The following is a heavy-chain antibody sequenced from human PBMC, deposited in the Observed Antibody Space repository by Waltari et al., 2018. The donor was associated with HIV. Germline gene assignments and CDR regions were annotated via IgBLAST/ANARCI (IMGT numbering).Heavy chain of an antibody. CDR2: LYPGDSET. Sequence: EVQLVQSGAEVKKPGESLKISCKGSGYIFINYWIGWVRQRPGKGLEWMGILYPGDSETRYSPSFQGQVTISADQSISTAYLQWSSLKASDTAMYYCARQSYGDYWSYWGQGTLVTVSS. V-gene: IGHV5-51*01. J-gene: IGHJ4*02. D-gene: IGHD4-17*01. CDR3: ARQSYGDYWSY. CDR1: GYIFINYW.